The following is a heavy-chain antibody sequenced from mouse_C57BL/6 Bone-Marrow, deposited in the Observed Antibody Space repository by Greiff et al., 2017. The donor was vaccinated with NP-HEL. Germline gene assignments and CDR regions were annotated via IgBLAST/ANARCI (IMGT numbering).Heavy chain of an antibody. CDR3: ASDALLAMDY. J-gene: IGHJ4*01. D-gene: IGHD1-1*01. CDR2: SRNKANDYTK. CDR1: GFTFSDFY. Sequence: EVKLMESGGGLVQSGRSLRLSCATSGFTFSDFYMEWVRQAPGKGLEWIAASRNKANDYTKEYSASGKGRFIVSRDTSQSILYLQMNALRAEDTAIYYCASDALLAMDYWGQGTSVTVSS. V-gene: IGHV7-1*01.